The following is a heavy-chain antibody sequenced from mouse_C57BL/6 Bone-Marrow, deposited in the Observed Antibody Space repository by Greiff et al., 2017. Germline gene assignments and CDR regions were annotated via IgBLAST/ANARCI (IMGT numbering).Heavy chain of an antibody. CDR2: IWSGGST. Sequence: VMLVESGPGLVQPSQSLSITCTVSGFSLTSYGVNWVRQSPGKGLEWLGVIWSGGSTAYNAAFISRLSISNDNSKSQVFFKMNSLQADDTAIYYCARGGRDWFAYWGQGTLVTVSA. V-gene: IGHV2-2*01. CDR3: ARGGRDWFAY. J-gene: IGHJ3*01. CDR1: GFSLTSYG. D-gene: IGHD3-3*01.